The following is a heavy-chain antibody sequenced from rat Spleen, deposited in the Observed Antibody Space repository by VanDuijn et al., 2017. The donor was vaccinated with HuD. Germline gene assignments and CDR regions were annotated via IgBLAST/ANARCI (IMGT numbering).Heavy chain of an antibody. CDR1: GFTFSGYW. V-gene: IGHV5-58*01. CDR3: TRENWKPDY. Sequence: EVQLVESGGGLVQPGRSLKLSCVASGFTFSGYWMYWLRQAPGKGLEWISSINTDGDTTYYPDSVKGRFTISRENAYSTLYLQMNSLRSEDTGTYYCTRENWKPDYWGQGVMVTVSS. J-gene: IGHJ2*01. D-gene: IGHD4-2*01. CDR2: INTDGDTT.